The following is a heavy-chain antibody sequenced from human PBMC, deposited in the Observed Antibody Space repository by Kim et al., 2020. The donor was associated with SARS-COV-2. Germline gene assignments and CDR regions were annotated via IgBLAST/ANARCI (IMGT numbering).Heavy chain of an antibody. CDR3: ARVRGERDFCSGGSCSHYYYYGMDV. V-gene: IGHV4-31*03. CDR1: GGSISSGGYY. CDR2: IYYSGST. Sequence: SETLSLTCTVSGGSISSGGYYWSWIRQHPGKGLEWIGYIYYSGSTYYNPSLKSRVTISIDTSKNQFSLKLSSVTAADTAVYYCARVRGERDFCSGGSCSHYYYYGMDVWGQGTTVTVSS. D-gene: IGHD2-15*01. J-gene: IGHJ6*02.